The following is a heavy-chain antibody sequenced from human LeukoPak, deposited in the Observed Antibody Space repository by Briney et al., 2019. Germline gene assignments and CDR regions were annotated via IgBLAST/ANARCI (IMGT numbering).Heavy chain of an antibody. V-gene: IGHV3-30*18. Sequence: GGSLRLSCAASGFTFSSYGMHWVRQAPGKGLEWVAVISYDGSNKYYADSVKGRFTISRDNSKNTLYLQMNSLRAEDTAVYYCAKDVRVGGGGMDVWGQGTPVTVSS. CDR3: AKDVRVGGGGMDV. J-gene: IGHJ6*02. D-gene: IGHD1-26*01. CDR2: ISYDGSNK. CDR1: GFTFSSYG.